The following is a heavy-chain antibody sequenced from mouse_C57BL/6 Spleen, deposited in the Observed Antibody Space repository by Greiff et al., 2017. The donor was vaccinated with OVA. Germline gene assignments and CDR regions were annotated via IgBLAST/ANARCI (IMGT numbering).Heavy chain of an antibody. CDR2: ISNGGGST. Sequence: EVKLVESGGGLVQPGGSLKLSCAASGFTFSDYYMYWVRQTPEKRLEWVAYISNGGGSTYYPDTVKGRFTISRDNAKNTLYLQMRRLKSEDTAMYYCARSYFDYWGQGTTLTVSS. CDR1: GFTFSDYY. J-gene: IGHJ2*01. CDR3: ARSYFDY. V-gene: IGHV5-12*01.